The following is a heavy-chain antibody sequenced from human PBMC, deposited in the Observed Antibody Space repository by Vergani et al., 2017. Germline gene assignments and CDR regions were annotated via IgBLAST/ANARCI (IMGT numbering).Heavy chain of an antibody. J-gene: IGHJ4*02. Sequence: EVQLVESGGGLVQPGGSLRLSCAASGFLFSDYWLNWVRQSPGGGLEWVANIKQDGSEEFYVDSVKGRFTISRDNAKNSVFLQINGLRAEDTAVYYCARYRLERYFDYWGQGTLVTVSS. CDR1: GFLFSDYW. CDR2: IKQDGSEE. D-gene: IGHD2-2*01. CDR3: ARYRLERYFDY. V-gene: IGHV3-7*01.